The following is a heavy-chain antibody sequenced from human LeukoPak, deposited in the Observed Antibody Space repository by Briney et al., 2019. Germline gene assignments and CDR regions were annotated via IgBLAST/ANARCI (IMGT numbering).Heavy chain of an antibody. CDR2: IHVIGST. V-gene: IGHV4-4*09. Sequence: PSETLSLTGTVSGGSITSYSWSWIRQTPGKGLEWIGHIHVIGSTNYHPSLESRVTISVDTSKNHFSLRLSSVTAADTAVYYCARRLYSSGYSDTFDIWGQGVKVTVSS. CDR1: GGSITSYS. CDR3: ARRLYSSGYSDTFDI. J-gene: IGHJ3*02. D-gene: IGHD3-22*01.